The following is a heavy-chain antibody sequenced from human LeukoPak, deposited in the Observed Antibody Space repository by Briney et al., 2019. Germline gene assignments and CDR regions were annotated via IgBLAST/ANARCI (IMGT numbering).Heavy chain of an antibody. CDR3: ASLGIAAAGTD. Sequence: LVKVSCKASGGTFSSYAISWVRQAPGQGLEWMGGIIPTFGTANYAQNVQGRVPITTDESTSTAYMELSSLRSEDTAVYYCASLGIAAAGTDWGQGTLVTVSS. D-gene: IGHD6-13*01. J-gene: IGHJ4*02. V-gene: IGHV1-69*05. CDR2: IIPTFGTA. CDR1: GGTFSSYA.